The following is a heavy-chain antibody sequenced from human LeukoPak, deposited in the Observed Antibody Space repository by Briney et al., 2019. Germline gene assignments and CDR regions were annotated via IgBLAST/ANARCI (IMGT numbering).Heavy chain of an antibody. CDR3: ARLGIAAAVVWFDP. J-gene: IGHJ5*02. V-gene: IGHV4-39*01. CDR2: IYYSGST. Sequence: PSETLSLTCAVYGGSFSGYYWGWIRQPPGKGLEWIGSIYYSGSTYYNPSLKSRVTISVDTSKNQFSLKLSSVTAADTAVYYCARLGIAAAVVWFDPWGQGTLVTVSS. D-gene: IGHD6-13*01. CDR1: GGSFSGYY.